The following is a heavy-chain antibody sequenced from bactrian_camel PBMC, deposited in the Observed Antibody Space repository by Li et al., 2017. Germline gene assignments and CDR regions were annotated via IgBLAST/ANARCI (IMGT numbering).Heavy chain of an antibody. CDR2: INSAGGST. CDR3: SVATTSGTFNY. Sequence: DVQLVESGGGLVQPGGSLRLSCAASGFTFSAYAMSWVRQAPGKGLEWVSTINSAGGSTYYADSVKGRFATSRDNAKNTVYLQMNSLKPEDTALYYCSVATTSGTFNYWGQGTQVTVS. J-gene: IGHJ4*01. D-gene: IGHD5*01. V-gene: IGHV3S40*01. CDR1: GFTFSAYA.